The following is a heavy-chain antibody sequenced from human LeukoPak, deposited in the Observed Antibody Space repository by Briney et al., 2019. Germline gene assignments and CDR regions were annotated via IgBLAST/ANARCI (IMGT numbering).Heavy chain of an antibody. J-gene: IGHJ3*02. D-gene: IGHD2-15*01. CDR1: RFTFSSYA. CDR2: ISGSGGST. CDR3: AKDLYCSGGSCYWGWAFDI. Sequence: GGSLRLSCAASRFTFSSYAMSWVRQAPGKGLEWVSAISGSGGSTYYADSVKGRFTISRDNSKNTLYLQMNSLGAEDTAVYYCAKDLYCSGGSCYWGWAFDIWGQGTMVTVSS. V-gene: IGHV3-23*01.